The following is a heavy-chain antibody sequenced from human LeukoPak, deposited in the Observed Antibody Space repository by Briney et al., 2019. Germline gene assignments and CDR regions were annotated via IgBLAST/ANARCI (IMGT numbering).Heavy chain of an antibody. CDR1: GGTFTSYA. D-gene: IGHD2-15*01. J-gene: IGHJ3*02. V-gene: IGHV1-69*01. CDR3: ARDQGYLGPDAFDI. Sequence: GASVKVSCKASGGTFTSYAISWVRQAPGQGLEWMGGIIPIFGTANYAQKFQGRVTITADESTSTAYMELSSLRAEDTAVYYCARDQGYLGPDAFDIWGQGTMVTVSS. CDR2: IIPIFGTA.